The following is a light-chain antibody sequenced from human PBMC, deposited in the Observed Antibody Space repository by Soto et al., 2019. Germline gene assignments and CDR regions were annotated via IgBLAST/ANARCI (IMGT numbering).Light chain of an antibody. CDR3: SSYAGSNISV. CDR2: EIN. J-gene: IGLJ1*01. CDR1: SSDVGAFNY. V-gene: IGLV2-8*01. Sequence: QSALTQPPSASGSPGQSITISCTGSSSDVGAFNYVSWYQQHPGKAPKLMIFEINKRPSGVPDRFSGSKSGNTASLTVSGLQTEDEADYYCSSYAGSNISVFGSGTQVTVL.